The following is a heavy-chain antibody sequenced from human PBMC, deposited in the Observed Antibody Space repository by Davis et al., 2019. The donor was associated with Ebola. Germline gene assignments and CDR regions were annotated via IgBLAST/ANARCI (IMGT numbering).Heavy chain of an antibody. CDR3: AINYVWGSYRPGYYGMDV. V-gene: IGHV3-48*02. CDR1: GFTFSSYS. J-gene: IGHJ6*02. Sequence: GESLKISCAASGFTFSSYSMNWVRQAPGKGLEWVSYISSSSSTIYYADSVKGRFTISRDNAKNSLYLQMNSLRDEDTAVYYCAINYVWGSYRPGYYGMDVWGQGTTVTVSS. D-gene: IGHD3-16*02. CDR2: ISSSSSTI.